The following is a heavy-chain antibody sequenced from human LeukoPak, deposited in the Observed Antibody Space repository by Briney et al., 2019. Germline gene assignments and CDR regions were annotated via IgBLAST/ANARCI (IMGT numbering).Heavy chain of an antibody. CDR2: IYTSGST. J-gene: IGHJ4*02. CDR3: ARGGQWEPKFDY. CDR1: GGSISSSSYY. D-gene: IGHD1-26*01. Sequence: SETLSLTCTVSGGSISSSSYYWGWIRQPPGKGLEWIGRIYTSGSTNYNPSLKSRVTISVDTSKNQFSLKLSSVTAADTAVYYCARGGQWEPKFDYWGQGTLVTVSS. V-gene: IGHV4-39*07.